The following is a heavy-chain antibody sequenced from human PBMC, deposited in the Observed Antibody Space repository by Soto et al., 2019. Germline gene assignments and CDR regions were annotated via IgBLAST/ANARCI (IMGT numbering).Heavy chain of an antibody. CDR2: INHSGST. CDR3: ASSRIAVAGTDYFEY. Sequence: QVQLQQWGAGLLKPSETLSLTCAVYGGSFSGYYWSWIRQPPGKGLEWIGEINHSGSTNYNPSLTSRITQSAATSRSHVSLKRSTVTAAGTAVYYCASSRIAVAGTDYFEYWGQGTLVTVSS. J-gene: IGHJ4*02. CDR1: GGSFSGYY. D-gene: IGHD6-19*01. V-gene: IGHV4-34*01.